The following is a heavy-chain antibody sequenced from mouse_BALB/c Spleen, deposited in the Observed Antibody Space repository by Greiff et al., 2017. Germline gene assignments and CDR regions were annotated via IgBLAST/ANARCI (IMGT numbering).Heavy chain of an antibody. Sequence: QVQLQQSGPELVKPGASVKISCKASGYSFTSYYIHWVKQRPGQGLEWIGWIFPGSGNTKYNEKFKGKATLTADTSSSPAYMQLSSLTSEDSAVYFCARETFDGYYPFFAYWGQGTLVTVSA. D-gene: IGHD2-3*01. CDR2: IFPGSGNT. V-gene: IGHV1-66*01. J-gene: IGHJ3*01. CDR3: ARETFDGYYPFFAY. CDR1: GYSFTSYY.